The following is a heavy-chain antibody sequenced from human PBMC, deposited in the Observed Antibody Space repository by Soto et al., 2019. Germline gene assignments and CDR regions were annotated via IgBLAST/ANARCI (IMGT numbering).Heavy chain of an antibody. D-gene: IGHD6-13*01. CDR1: GFTFSSYG. Sequence: GGSLRLSCAASGFTFSSYGMHWVRQAPGKGLEWVAVIWYDGSNKYYADSVKGRFTISRDNSKNTLYLQMNSLRAEDTAVYYCARGRGIAAEVRLDYWGQGTLV. CDR2: IWYDGSNK. CDR3: ARGRGIAAEVRLDY. V-gene: IGHV3-33*01. J-gene: IGHJ4*02.